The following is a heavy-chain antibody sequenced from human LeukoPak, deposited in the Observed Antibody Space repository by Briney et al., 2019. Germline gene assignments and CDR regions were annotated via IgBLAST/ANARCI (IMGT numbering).Heavy chain of an antibody. Sequence: GGSLRLSCVGSGFTFNHYAMSSVRRAPGKGLEWVASVSENGDGTMYPDSVKGRFTISRDNSRKTVLLQVNSLRVEDAATYYCARGWTTFHHWGQGALVTVSS. V-gene: IGHV3-23*01. D-gene: IGHD1-1*01. CDR2: VSENGDGT. J-gene: IGHJ4*02. CDR1: GFTFNHYA. CDR3: ARGWTTFHH.